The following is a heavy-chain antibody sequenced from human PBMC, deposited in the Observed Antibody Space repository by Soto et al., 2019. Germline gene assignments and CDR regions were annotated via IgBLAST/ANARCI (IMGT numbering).Heavy chain of an antibody. Sequence: PSETLSLTCAVSGGSISSGGYSWSWIRQPPGKGLEWIGYIYHSGSTYYNPSLKSRVTISVDRSKNQFSLKLSSVTAADTAVYYCARVTSGYFQHWGQGTLVTVSS. CDR1: GGSISSGGYS. V-gene: IGHV4-30-2*01. J-gene: IGHJ1*01. CDR2: IYHSGST. D-gene: IGHD1-26*01. CDR3: ARVTSGYFQH.